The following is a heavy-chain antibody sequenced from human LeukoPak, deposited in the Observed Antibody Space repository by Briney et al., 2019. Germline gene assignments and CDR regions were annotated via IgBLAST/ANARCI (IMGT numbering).Heavy chain of an antibody. J-gene: IGHJ6*03. CDR1: GFTFSSYG. D-gene: IGHD3-3*01. V-gene: IGHV3-30*02. CDR2: MHYDGSNK. Sequence: GGSLRLSCAASGFTFSSYGMHWVRQAPGKGLEWVAFMHYDGSNKYYADSVKGRFTISRDNSKNTLYLQVNSLRNEDTAVYYCARQAHWSGYYSTGYYYYYMDVWGQGTTATVSS. CDR3: ARQAHWSGYYSTGYYYYYMDV.